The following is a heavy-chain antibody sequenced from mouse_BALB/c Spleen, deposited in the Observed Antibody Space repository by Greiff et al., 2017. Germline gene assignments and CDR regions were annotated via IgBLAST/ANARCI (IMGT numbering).Heavy chain of an antibody. CDR3: ARESSYWYFDV. CDR1: GFSLTSYG. J-gene: IGHJ1*01. V-gene: IGHV2-9*02. CDR2: IWAGGST. Sequence: VQRVESGPGLVAPSQSLSITCTVSGFSLTSYGVHWVRQPPGKGLEWLGVIWAGGSTNYNSALMSRLSISKDNSKSQVFLKMNSLQTDDTAMYYCARESSYWYFDVWGAGTTVTVSS. D-gene: IGHD6-1*01.